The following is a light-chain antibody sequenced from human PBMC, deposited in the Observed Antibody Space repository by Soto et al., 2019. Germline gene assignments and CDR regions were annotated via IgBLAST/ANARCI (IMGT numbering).Light chain of an antibody. CDR3: QQYNSYRT. Sequence: LQHTQSHSTLSASLGERVTTTCRASQSISSWLAWYQQKPGKAPKLLIYDASSLESGVPSRFSGSGSGTEFTLTIRSLQPDDFATYYCQQYNSYRTFGQGTKV. V-gene: IGKV1-5*01. J-gene: IGKJ1*01. CDR1: QSISSW. CDR2: DAS.